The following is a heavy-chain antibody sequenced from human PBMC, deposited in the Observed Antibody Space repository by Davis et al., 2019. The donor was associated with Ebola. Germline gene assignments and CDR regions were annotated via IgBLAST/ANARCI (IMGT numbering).Heavy chain of an antibody. V-gene: IGHV4-31*03. CDR1: GGSISSGGYY. J-gene: IGHJ4*02. CDR2: IYYSGST. D-gene: IGHD4-11*01. CDR3: ARYSTVIQFDY. Sequence: MPSETLSLTCTVSGGSISSGGYYWSWIRQHPGKGLEWIGYIYYSGSTYYNPSLKSRATISVDTSKNQFSLKMSSVTAADTAVYYCARYSTVIQFDYWGQGTLVTVSS.